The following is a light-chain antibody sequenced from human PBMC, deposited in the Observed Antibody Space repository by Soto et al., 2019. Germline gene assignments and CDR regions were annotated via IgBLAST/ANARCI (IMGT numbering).Light chain of an antibody. Sequence: QSALTQPASVSGSPGQSITISCTGTSSDVGGYNYVSWYRQHPGKAPKLMIYEVSNRPSGVSNHFSGSKSGNTASLTISGRQEEDEADYYCSSYTSSSTRVFGGGTKLTVL. CDR1: SSDVGGYNY. CDR2: EVS. CDR3: SSYTSSSTRV. V-gene: IGLV2-14*01. J-gene: IGLJ3*02.